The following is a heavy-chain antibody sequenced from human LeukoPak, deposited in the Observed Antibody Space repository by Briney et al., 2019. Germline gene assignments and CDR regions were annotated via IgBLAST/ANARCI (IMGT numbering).Heavy chain of an antibody. Sequence: SETLSLTCTVSGGSISSYYWSWIRQPPGKGLEWIGYIYYSGSTNYNPSLKSRVTISVDTSKNQFSLKLSSVTAADTAVYYCARGESVGATNGYYFDYWGQGTLVTVSS. J-gene: IGHJ4*02. CDR3: ARGESVGATNGYYFDY. CDR1: GGSISSYY. D-gene: IGHD1-26*01. V-gene: IGHV4-59*12. CDR2: IYYSGST.